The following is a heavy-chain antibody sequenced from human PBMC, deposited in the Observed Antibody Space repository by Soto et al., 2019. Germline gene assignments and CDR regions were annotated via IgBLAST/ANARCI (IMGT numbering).Heavy chain of an antibody. CDR1: GFTFSSYG. CDR3: ARSPFDYSNFFDY. V-gene: IGHV3-33*01. J-gene: IGHJ4*02. CDR2: IWYDGSNK. Sequence: GGSVRLSCAASGFTFSSYGMHWVRQAPGKGLEWVAVIWYDGSNKYYADSVKGRFTISRDNSKNTLYLQMNSLRAEDTAVYYCARSPFDYSNFFDYWGQGTLVTVSS. D-gene: IGHD4-4*01.